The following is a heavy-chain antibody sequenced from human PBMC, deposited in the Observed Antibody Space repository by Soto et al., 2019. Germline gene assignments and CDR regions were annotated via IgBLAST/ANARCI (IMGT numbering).Heavy chain of an antibody. CDR1: GFSFSDYY. Sequence: QVQLVESGGGLVKPGGSLRLSCTASGFSFSDYYMSWIRKAPGNGLEWVSHISSSGDTRYYADYVKGRFTISRDNAKNSLSLQVNSLRAEDTAVYYCAREKCISSSCDYFYGMDVWGQGTTVTVSS. D-gene: IGHD2-2*01. V-gene: IGHV3-11*01. CDR2: ISSSGDTR. J-gene: IGHJ6*01. CDR3: AREKCISSSCDYFYGMDV.